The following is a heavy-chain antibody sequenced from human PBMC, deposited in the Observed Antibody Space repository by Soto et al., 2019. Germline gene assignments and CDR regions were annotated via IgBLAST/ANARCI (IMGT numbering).Heavy chain of an antibody. CDR3: AGTTSHQWYYMDV. CDR1: GDSVSSNSAA. V-gene: IGHV6-1*01. D-gene: IGHD1-7*01. Sequence: QVQLQESGPGLVKPSQTLSLNCAISGDSVSSNSAAWNWIRLSPSRGLEWLARTYYRSRWYNDYAVSVRSRITANPDTSKNQFSLQLTSVTPEDTAVYYCAGTTSHQWYYMDVWGKGTTVTVSS. CDR2: TYYRSRWYN. J-gene: IGHJ6*03.